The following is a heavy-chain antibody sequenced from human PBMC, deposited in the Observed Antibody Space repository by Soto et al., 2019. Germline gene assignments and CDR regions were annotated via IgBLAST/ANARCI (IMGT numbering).Heavy chain of an antibody. V-gene: IGHV1-2*04. D-gene: IGHD1-26*01. CDR2: ISSYNGGT. CDR3: ARQWVSYGMDV. J-gene: IGHJ6*02. Sequence: ASAKVSCKASGYTFTSYGINWVRQAPGQGLEWMGWISSYNGGTNYAQKFQGWVTMTRDTSISTAYMELSRLRSDATAVYYCARQWVSYGMDVWGQGTTVTVSS. CDR1: GYTFTSYG.